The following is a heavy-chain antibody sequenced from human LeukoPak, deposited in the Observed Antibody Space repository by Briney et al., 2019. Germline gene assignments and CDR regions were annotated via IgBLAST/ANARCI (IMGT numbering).Heavy chain of an antibody. V-gene: IGHV3-7*01. CDR3: ARETGFYDSSGYHFDAFDI. CDR1: GFTFSTYW. D-gene: IGHD3-22*01. Sequence: GGSLRLSCAASGFTFSTYWMGWVRQAPGKGLEWVAKIKPDGSEKDHVDSVKGRFTISRDNAKNSLYLQMNSLRAEDTAVYYCARETGFYDSSGYHFDAFDIWGQGTMVTVSS. CDR2: IKPDGSEK. J-gene: IGHJ3*02.